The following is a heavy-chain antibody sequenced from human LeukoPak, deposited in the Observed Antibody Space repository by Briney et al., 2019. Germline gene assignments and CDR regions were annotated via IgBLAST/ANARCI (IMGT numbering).Heavy chain of an antibody. CDR3: AREDYGSRSGDY. D-gene: IGHD3-10*01. J-gene: IGHJ4*02. Sequence: GGSLRLSCAASGFTFSNAWMNWVRQAPGKGLEWVSSISSSSSYIYYAGSVKGRFTISRDNAKNSLYLQMKSLRAEDTAVYYCAREDYGSRSGDYWGQGTLVTVSS. V-gene: IGHV3-21*01. CDR2: ISSSSSYI. CDR1: GFTFSNAW.